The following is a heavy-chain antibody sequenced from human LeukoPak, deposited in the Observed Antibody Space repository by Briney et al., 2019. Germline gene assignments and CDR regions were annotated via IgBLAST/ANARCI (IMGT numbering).Heavy chain of an antibody. CDR3: ARDHSRGYSYGWSLGYDAFDI. CDR1: GFTVSSNY. Sequence: GGSLRLSCAASGFTVSSNYMSWVRQAPGKGLEWVSVIYSGGSTYYADSVKGRFTISRDNSKNTLNLQMNSLRAEDTAVYYCARDHSRGYSYGWSLGYDAFDIWGQGTMVTVSS. J-gene: IGHJ3*02. CDR2: IYSGGST. D-gene: IGHD5-18*01. V-gene: IGHV3-66*01.